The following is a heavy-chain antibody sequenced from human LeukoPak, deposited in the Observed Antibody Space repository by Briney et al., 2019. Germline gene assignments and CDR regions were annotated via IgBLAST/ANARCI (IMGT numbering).Heavy chain of an antibody. V-gene: IGHV3-30-3*01. Sequence: GRSLRLSCAASGFTFSSYAMHWVRQAPGKGLEWVAVISYDGSNKYYADSVKGRFTISRDNSKNTLYLQMNSLRAEDTAVYYCARDGATTIDYYYGMDAWGQGTTVTVSS. D-gene: IGHD5-12*01. CDR2: ISYDGSNK. J-gene: IGHJ6*02. CDR3: ARDGATTIDYYYGMDA. CDR1: GFTFSSYA.